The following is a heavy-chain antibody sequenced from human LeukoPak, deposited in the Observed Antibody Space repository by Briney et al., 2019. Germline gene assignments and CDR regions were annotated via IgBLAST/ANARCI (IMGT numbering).Heavy chain of an antibody. CDR2: IYYSGST. CDR3: ASPSIAARGAFDI. D-gene: IGHD6-6*01. J-gene: IGHJ3*02. Sequence: SETLSLTCTVSGGSISSYYWTWIRQPPGKGLEWIGYIYYSGSTNYNPSLKSRVTISVDTSKNQFSLKLSSVTAADTAVYYCASPSIAARGAFDIWGQGTMVTVSS. V-gene: IGHV4-59*01. CDR1: GGSISSYY.